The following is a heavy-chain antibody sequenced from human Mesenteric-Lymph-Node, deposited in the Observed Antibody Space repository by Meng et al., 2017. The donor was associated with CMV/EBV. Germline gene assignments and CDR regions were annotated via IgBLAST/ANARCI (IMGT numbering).Heavy chain of an antibody. CDR3: ARGYSTSWYTFDA. J-gene: IGHJ4*02. V-gene: IGHV3-30*02. CDR1: DFTFNYYA. D-gene: IGHD2-2*02. Sequence: SDFTFNYYAMHWVRQAPGKGLEWVAFIRFDGATQGYADSVKGRFTISRDNSKSTQYLQMDSLRANDTAVYYCARGYSTSWYTFDAWGQGTLVTVSS. CDR2: IRFDGATQ.